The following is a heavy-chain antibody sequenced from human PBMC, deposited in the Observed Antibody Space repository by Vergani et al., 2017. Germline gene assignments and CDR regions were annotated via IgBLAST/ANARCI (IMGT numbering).Heavy chain of an antibody. CDR1: GGSISSYY. J-gene: IGHJ4*02. D-gene: IGHD5-18*01. CDR2: IYYSGST. CDR3: ARVNVDTAMVDFYYFDY. Sequence: QVQLQESGPGLVKPSETLSLTCTVSGGSISSYYWSWIRQPPGKGLEWIGYIYYSGSTNYSPSLKSRVTISVDTSKNQFSLKLSSVTAADTAVYYCARVNVDTAMVDFYYFDYWGQGTLVTVSS. V-gene: IGHV4-59*01.